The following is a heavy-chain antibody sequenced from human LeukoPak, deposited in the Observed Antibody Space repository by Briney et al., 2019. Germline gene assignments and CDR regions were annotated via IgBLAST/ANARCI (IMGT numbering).Heavy chain of an antibody. D-gene: IGHD3-10*01. V-gene: IGHV4-38-2*02. Sequence: PSETLSLTCTVSGYSISSGYYWGWIRQPPGKGLEWIGSIYHSGSTYYNPSLKSRVTISVDTSKNQFSLKLSSVTAADTAVYYCARWADYYGSGKLDAFDIWGQGTMVTVSS. CDR3: ARWADYYGSGKLDAFDI. J-gene: IGHJ3*02. CDR1: GYSISSGYY. CDR2: IYHSGST.